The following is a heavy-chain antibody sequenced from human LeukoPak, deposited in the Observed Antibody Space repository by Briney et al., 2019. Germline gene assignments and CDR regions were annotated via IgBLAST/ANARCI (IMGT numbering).Heavy chain of an antibody. CDR2: IKQDESEK. V-gene: IGHV3-7*03. D-gene: IGHD1-26*01. CDR1: GFTFSSYY. CDR3: ATYSGAHHKTFDD. J-gene: IGHJ4*02. Sequence: GGSLRLSCAASGFTFSSYYMSWVRQAPGKGLEWVANIKQDESEKDYVDSVKGRFTISRDNAKNSMYLQMSSLRAEDTAVYYCATYSGAHHKTFDDWGQGTLVTVSS.